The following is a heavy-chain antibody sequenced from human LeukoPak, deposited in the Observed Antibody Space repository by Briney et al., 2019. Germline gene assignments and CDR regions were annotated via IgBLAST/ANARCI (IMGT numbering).Heavy chain of an antibody. CDR2: IRYDGSNK. D-gene: IGHD3-22*01. CDR1: GFTFSSYG. Sequence: GGSLRLSCAASGFTFSSYGMHWVRQAPGKGLEWVAFIRYDGSNKYYADSVKGRFTISRDNSKNTLYLQMNSLRAEDTAVYYCAKEHDYYDSSGYTSDAFDIWGQGTMVTVSS. CDR3: AKEHDYYDSSGYTSDAFDI. V-gene: IGHV3-30*02. J-gene: IGHJ3*02.